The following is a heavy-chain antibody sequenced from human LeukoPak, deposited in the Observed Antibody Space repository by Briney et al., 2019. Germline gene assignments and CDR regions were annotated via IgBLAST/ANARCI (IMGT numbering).Heavy chain of an antibody. CDR1: GFIFRSYN. Sequence: GGSLRLSCAASGFIFRSYNMYWVRQAPGKGPEWVSSITSSSSYIFYADSVKGRFTVSRDDATNSVYLEMNSLRAEDTAVYYRARGGDKRLARNWFDPWGQGTVVTVSS. V-gene: IGHV3-21*01. CDR2: ITSSSSYI. D-gene: IGHD3-16*01. CDR3: ARGGDKRLARNWFDP. J-gene: IGHJ5*02.